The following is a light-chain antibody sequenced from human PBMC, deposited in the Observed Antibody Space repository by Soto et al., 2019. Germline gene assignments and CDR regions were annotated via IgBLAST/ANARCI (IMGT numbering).Light chain of an antibody. CDR2: AAS. CDR3: QQYYSYPWT. Sequence: AIRMTQSPSSLSASTGDRVTISCRASQGISSYLAWYQQKPGKAPKLLISAASTLQSGVPSRFSGSGSGTDFTLTFGCLQSEDFATYYCQQYYSYPWTFGQGTKVDI. J-gene: IGKJ1*01. V-gene: IGKV1-8*01. CDR1: QGISSY.